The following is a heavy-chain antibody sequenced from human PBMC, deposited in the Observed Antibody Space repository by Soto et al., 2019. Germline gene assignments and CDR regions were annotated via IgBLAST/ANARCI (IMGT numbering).Heavy chain of an antibody. V-gene: IGHV3-74*01. CDR1: GFTFSSYW. CDR3: ARLDSSSWAFDY. D-gene: IGHD6-13*01. CDR2: INSDGSDT. J-gene: IGHJ4*02. Sequence: EMQLVESGGGLVQPWGSLRLSCAASGFTFSSYWMNWVRQGPGKGLVWVSRINSDGSDTSYADSVKGRFTISRENAKNTLYLQMNSLRAEDTAVYYCARLDSSSWAFDYCGQGTLVTVSS.